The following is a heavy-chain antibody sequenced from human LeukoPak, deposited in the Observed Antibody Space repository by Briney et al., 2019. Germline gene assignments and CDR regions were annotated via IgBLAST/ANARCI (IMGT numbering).Heavy chain of an antibody. CDR2: ISAYNGNT. CDR1: GYTFTSYG. V-gene: IGHV1-18*01. CDR3: ARDGIDQTANIVLMVYATANWFDP. J-gene: IGHJ5*02. D-gene: IGHD2-8*01. Sequence: ASVKVSCKASGYTFTSYGISWVRQAPGQGLEWMGWISAYNGNTNYAQKLQGRVTMTTDTSTSTAYMELRSLRSDDTAVYYCARDGIDQTANIVLMVYATANWFDPWGLGTLVTVSS.